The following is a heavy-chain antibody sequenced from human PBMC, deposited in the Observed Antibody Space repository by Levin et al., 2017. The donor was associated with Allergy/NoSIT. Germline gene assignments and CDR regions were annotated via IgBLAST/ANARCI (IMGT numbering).Heavy chain of an antibody. D-gene: IGHD3-22*01. Sequence: SQTLSLTCAVYGGSFSGYYWSWIRQPPGKGLEWIGEINHSGSTNYNPSLKSRVTISVDTSKNQFSLKLSSVTAADTAVYYCARESRTYYYDSSGYNLVYYFDYWGQGTLVTVSS. J-gene: IGHJ4*02. CDR2: INHSGST. V-gene: IGHV4-34*01. CDR3: ARESRTYYYDSSGYNLVYYFDY. CDR1: GGSFSGYY.